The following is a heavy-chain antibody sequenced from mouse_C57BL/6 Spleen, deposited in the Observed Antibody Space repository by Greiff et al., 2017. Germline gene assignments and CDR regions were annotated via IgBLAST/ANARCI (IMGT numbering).Heavy chain of an antibody. J-gene: IGHJ3*01. V-gene: IGHV1-85*01. CDR2: IYPRDGST. CDR3: ATKRGLYDGSFAY. CDR1: GYTFTSYD. Sequence: VQLQQSGPELVKPGASVTLSCKASGYTFTSYDINWVKQRPGQGLEWIGWIYPRDGSTKYNEKFKGKATLTVDTSSSTAYMELHSLTSEDSAGYFCATKRGLYDGSFAYWGQGTLVTVSA. D-gene: IGHD2-3*01.